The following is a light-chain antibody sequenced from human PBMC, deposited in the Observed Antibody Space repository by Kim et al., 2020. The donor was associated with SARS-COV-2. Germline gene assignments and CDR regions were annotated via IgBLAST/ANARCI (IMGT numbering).Light chain of an antibody. J-gene: IGKJ2*01. CDR1: QSVSSGY. CDR2: GAS. Sequence: LSPGERATRSCRASQSVSSGYLAWYQQKPGQAPRLLIYGASSRATGIPDRFSGSGSGTDFTLTISRLEPEDFAVYYCQQYGSSPYTFGQGTKLEIK. V-gene: IGKV3-20*01. CDR3: QQYGSSPYT.